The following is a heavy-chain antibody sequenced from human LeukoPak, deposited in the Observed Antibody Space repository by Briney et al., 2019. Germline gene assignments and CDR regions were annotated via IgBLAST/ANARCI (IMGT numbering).Heavy chain of an antibody. V-gene: IGHV1-8*01. CDR1: GSTFTSYD. Sequence: ASVKVSCKASGSTFTSYDINWVRQATGQGLEWMGWMNPNSGNTGYAQKFQGRVTMTRNTSISTAYMELSSLRSEDTAVYYCARAGGYCGRISCPYYFDYWGQGSLVAVSS. CDR2: MNPNSGNT. CDR3: ARAGGYCGRISCPYYFDY. D-gene: IGHD2-15*01. J-gene: IGHJ4*02.